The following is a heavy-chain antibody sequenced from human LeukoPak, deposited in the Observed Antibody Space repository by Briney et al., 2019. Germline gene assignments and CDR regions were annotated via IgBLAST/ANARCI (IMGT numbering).Heavy chain of an antibody. D-gene: IGHD6-19*01. J-gene: IGHJ3*02. V-gene: IGHV4-59*08. CDR2: IYYSGST. CDR1: GGSISSYY. Sequence: PSETLSLTCTVTGGSISSYYWSWIRQPPGKGLEWIGYIYYSGSTNYNPSLKSRVTISVDTSKNQFSLKLSSVTAADTAVYYCARAVADAFDIWGQGTMVTVSS. CDR3: ARAVADAFDI.